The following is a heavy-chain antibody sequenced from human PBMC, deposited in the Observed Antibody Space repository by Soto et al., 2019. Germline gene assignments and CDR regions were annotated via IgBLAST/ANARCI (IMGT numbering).Heavy chain of an antibody. D-gene: IGHD3-10*01. CDR2: ISTNNDAI. Sequence: EVQLVESGGDLVQPGGSLRLSCAASGFSISDCSMNWVRRAPGKGLEWISYISTNNDAIYYADSVKGRFTISRDNAKNSLYLQMNSLRAEDTAVYYCASVLGSRRSGSYPSYWGQGTLVTVSS. V-gene: IGHV3-48*01. J-gene: IGHJ4*02. CDR3: ASVLGSRRSGSYPSY. CDR1: GFSISDCS.